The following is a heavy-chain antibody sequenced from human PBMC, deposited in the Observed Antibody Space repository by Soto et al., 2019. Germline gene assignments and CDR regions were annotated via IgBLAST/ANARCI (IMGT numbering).Heavy chain of an antibody. J-gene: IGHJ5*02. CDR1: EDSVSSNSAA. CDR2: TYYRSKWYN. Sequence: SQTLSLTCAIPEDSVSSNSAAWNWIRQSPSRGLEWLGRTYYRSKWYNDYAVSVKSRITINPDTSKNQFSLQLNSVTPEDTAVYYCTSVREAAGRGWFNPWGGGTLVPVS. V-gene: IGHV6-1*01. CDR3: TSVREAAGRGWFNP. D-gene: IGHD2-15*01.